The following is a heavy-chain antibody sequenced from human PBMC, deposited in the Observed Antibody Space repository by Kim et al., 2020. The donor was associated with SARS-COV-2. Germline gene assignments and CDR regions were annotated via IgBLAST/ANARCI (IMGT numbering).Heavy chain of an antibody. CDR3: ARGSSYRVTND. J-gene: IGHJ4*02. V-gene: IGHV4-34*01. CDR1: GGSFSGYY. D-gene: IGHD4-17*01. CDR2: INHSGST. Sequence: SETLSLTCAVYGGSFSGYYWSWIRQPPGKGLEWIGEINHSGSTNYNPSLKSRVTISVDTSKNQFSLKLSSVTAADTAVYYCARGSSYRVTNDWGQGTLVTVSS.